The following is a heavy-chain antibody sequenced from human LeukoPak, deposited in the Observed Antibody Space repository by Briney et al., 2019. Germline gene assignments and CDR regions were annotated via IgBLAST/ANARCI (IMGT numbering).Heavy chain of an antibody. CDR2: IYYSGST. D-gene: IGHD2-2*01. V-gene: IGHV4-4*02. CDR1: GGSISSSNW. J-gene: IGHJ4*02. CDR3: ARCDIVVVPAAIDY. Sequence: SETLSLTCAVSGGSISSSNWWSWVRQPPGKGLEWIGEIYYSGSTNYNPSLKSRVTISVDKSKKQFSLKLSSVTAADTAVYYCARCDIVVVPAAIDYWGQGTLVTVSS.